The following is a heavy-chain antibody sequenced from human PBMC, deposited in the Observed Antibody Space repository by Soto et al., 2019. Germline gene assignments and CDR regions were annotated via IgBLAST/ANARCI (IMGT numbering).Heavy chain of an antibody. CDR1: GFTFDDYA. J-gene: IGHJ4*02. CDR2: ISWNSGSI. D-gene: IGHD6-19*01. CDR3: AKDVGSSVAGTGYFDY. Sequence: EVQLVESGGGLVQPGRSLRLSCAASGFTFDDYAMHWVRQAPGKGLEWVSGISWNSGSIGYADSVKGRFTISRDNAKNCLYLQMNSLRAEDTALYYCAKDVGSSVAGTGYFDYWGQGTLVTVSS. V-gene: IGHV3-9*01.